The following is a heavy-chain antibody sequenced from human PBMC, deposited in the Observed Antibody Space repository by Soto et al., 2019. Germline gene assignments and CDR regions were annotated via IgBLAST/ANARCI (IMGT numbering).Heavy chain of an antibody. CDR3: AREEIAARPGWFDP. J-gene: IGHJ5*02. D-gene: IGHD6-6*01. V-gene: IGHV4-4*07. CDR1: GGSISGYY. Sequence: PSETLSLTCTVSGGSISGYYWIWIRQPAGKGLEWIGRIYTSGSTNYNPSLKSRVTMSVDTSKNQFSLKLSSVTAADTAVYYCAREEIAARPGWFDPWGQGTLVTVSS. CDR2: IYTSGST.